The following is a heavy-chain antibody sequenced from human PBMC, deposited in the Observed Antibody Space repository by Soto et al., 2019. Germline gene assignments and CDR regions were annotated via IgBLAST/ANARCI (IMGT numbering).Heavy chain of an antibody. CDR3: ARGLPTDIVVVPAATRRPNWFDL. J-gene: IGHJ5*02. V-gene: IGHV1-69*13. D-gene: IGHD2-2*01. CDR1: GGTFSSYA. Sequence: SVKVSCKASGGTFSSYAISWVRQAPGQGLEWMGGIIPIFGTANYAQKFQGRVTITADESTSTAYMELSSLRSEDTAVYYCARGLPTDIVVVPAATRRPNWFDLWGQGTLVTVSS. CDR2: IIPIFGTA.